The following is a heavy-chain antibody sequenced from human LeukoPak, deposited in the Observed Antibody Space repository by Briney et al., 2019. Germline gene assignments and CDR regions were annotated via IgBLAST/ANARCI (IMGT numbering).Heavy chain of an antibody. V-gene: IGHV3-74*01. J-gene: IGHJ3*02. CDR3: ARGASLNQPDAFDI. CDR1: GFTFSSYP. D-gene: IGHD1-14*01. Sequence: GGSLRLSCSASGFTFSSYPMHWVRQAPGKGLVWVSRINSDGSNTDYADSVKGRFTISRDNAKNTLYLQMNSLTAEDTAVYFCARGASLNQPDAFDIWGQGTTVTVSS. CDR2: INSDGSNT.